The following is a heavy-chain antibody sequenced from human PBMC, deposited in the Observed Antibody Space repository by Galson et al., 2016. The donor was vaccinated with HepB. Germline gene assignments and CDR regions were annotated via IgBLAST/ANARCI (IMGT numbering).Heavy chain of an antibody. CDR2: FSGRDGST. J-gene: IGHJ6*02. Sequence: SLRLSCAASGFSIYVMSWVRQAPGKGLEWVATFSGRDGSTFYGDSVKGRFIISRDSSKTTLFLQMNSRAVEDTAVYYFAKDLHPEIARSSSDFWRGHAPRRSAGDYDMDVWGQGTTVTVSS. CDR1: GFSIYV. CDR3: AKDLHPEIARSSSDFWRGHAPRRSAGDYDMDV. V-gene: IGHV3-23*01. D-gene: IGHD3-3*01.